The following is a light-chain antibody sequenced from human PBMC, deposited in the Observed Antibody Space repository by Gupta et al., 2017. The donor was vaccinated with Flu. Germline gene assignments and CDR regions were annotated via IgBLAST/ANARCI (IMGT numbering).Light chain of an antibody. V-gene: IGLV1-40*01. Sequence: QSVLSQPPSVSGAPGQRVTIPCTGSSSNIGAGYEVHWYQQLPGTAPKLLIYANFDRPSGVPARFSGSNSGISASLSISGLQTEDEADYYCQTFDNNLNIYVFGTGTNVTVL. CDR3: QTFDNNLNIYV. J-gene: IGLJ1*01. CDR2: ANF. CDR1: SSNIGAGYE.